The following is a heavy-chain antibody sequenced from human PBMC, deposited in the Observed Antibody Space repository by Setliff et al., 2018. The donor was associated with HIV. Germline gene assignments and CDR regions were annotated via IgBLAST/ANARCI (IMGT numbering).Heavy chain of an antibody. CDR3: TKEASRFGESFRECDAFDI. CDR2: IGSSSSTI. J-gene: IGHJ3*02. CDR1: GFTFSDYY. V-gene: IGHV3-11*01. D-gene: IGHD3-10*01. Sequence: GGSLRLSCAASGFTFSDYYMSWIRQAPGKGLEWVSYIGSSSSTIYHADSVKGRFTISRDNAKNSLYLQMNSLRLEDTALYYCTKEASRFGESFRECDAFDIWGQGTVVTVSS.